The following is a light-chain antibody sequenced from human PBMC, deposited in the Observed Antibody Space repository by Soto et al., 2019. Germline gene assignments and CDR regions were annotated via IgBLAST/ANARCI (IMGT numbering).Light chain of an antibody. CDR1: QGISSY. V-gene: IGKV1-9*01. CDR3: QQINGYPLT. CDR2: AAS. J-gene: IGKJ4*01. Sequence: DIQLTQSPSFLSASVGDRVSITCRASQGISSYLAWYQQKPGKAPKLLIYAASTLQSGVPSRFSGSGSGTEFTLAISSLQPEDFAVYYCQQINGYPLTFGGGTKVEIK.